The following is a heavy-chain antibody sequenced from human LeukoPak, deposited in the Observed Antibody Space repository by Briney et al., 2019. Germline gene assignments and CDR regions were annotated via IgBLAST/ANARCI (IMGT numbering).Heavy chain of an antibody. CDR3: ARGNRRRYCSSTSCYTGAYYYYYYMDV. J-gene: IGHJ6*03. Sequence: SVKVSCKASGGTFSSYAISWVRQAPGQGLEWMGGIIPIFGTANYAQRLQGRVTITTDESTSTAYMELSSLRSEDTAVYYCARGNRRRYCSSTSCYTGAYYYYYYMDVWGKGTTVTVSS. CDR1: GGTFSSYA. V-gene: IGHV1-69*05. CDR2: IIPIFGTA. D-gene: IGHD2-2*02.